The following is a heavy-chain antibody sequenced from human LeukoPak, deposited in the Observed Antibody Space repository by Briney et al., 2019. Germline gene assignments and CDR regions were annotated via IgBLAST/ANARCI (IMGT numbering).Heavy chain of an antibody. CDR3: ARIASAGTVVVPYVFDY. CDR2: IYYSGST. D-gene: IGHD3-22*01. J-gene: IGHJ4*02. CDR1: GGSISSGGYY. Sequence: PSETLSLTCTVSGGSISSGGYYWSWLRQHPGKGLEWIGYIYYSGSTYYNPSLKSRVTISVDTTKNQFSLKLSSVTAADTAVYYCARIASAGTVVVPYVFDYWGQGTLVTVST. V-gene: IGHV4-31*03.